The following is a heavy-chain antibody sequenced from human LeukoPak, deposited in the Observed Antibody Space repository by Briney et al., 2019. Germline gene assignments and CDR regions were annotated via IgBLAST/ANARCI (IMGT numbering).Heavy chain of an antibody. Sequence: GGSLRLSCAASGFTFSSYTMSWVRQAPGKGLEWVSTISSSGGYIYYADSVKGRFTISRDTAKNSLYLQMNSLRVEDTAVYNCARLRDTVTSASDYWGQGTLVTVSS. CDR3: ARLRDTVTSASDY. CDR1: GFTFSSYT. D-gene: IGHD4-17*01. CDR2: ISSSGGYI. J-gene: IGHJ4*02. V-gene: IGHV3-21*01.